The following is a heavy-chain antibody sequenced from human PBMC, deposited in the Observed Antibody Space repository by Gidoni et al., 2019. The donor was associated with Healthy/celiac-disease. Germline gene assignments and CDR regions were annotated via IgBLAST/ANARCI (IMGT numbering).Heavy chain of an antibody. CDR1: GGSISSGDYY. V-gene: IGHV4-61*02. CDR2: LYITGTT. CDR3: ARATLWFGEFSRFDP. D-gene: IGHD3-10*01. Sequence: QVQLQESGPGLVKPSQTLSLTCIVSGGSISSGDYYWSWLRQPAGQRLEWIGRLYITGTTDYNPSLQGRVTISVDTSKNHFSLKMSSVTAADTAVYYCARATLWFGEFSRFDPWGQGTLVTVSS. J-gene: IGHJ5*02.